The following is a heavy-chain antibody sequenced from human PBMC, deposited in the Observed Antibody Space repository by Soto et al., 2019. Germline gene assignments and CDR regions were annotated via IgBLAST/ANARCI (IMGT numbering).Heavy chain of an antibody. Sequence: SETLSLTCTVSGGSISSGDYYWSWIRQPPEKGLEWIGYIYYSVSTYYNPSLKSRVTISVDTSKNQFSLKLISVTAADTAVYYCARLTPGYSSGWFIDYWGQGTLVTVSS. J-gene: IGHJ4*02. CDR1: GGSISSGDYY. V-gene: IGHV4-30-4*01. CDR3: ARLTPGYSSGWFIDY. D-gene: IGHD6-19*01. CDR2: IYYSVST.